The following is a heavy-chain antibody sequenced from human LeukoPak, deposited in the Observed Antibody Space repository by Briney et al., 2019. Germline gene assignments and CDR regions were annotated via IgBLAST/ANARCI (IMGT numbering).Heavy chain of an antibody. J-gene: IGHJ4*02. D-gene: IGHD6-13*01. CDR3: AREPTIAAAGNFDD. V-gene: IGHV4-34*01. Sequence: SETLSLTCAVYGGTFSGYYWSWIRQPPGKGLEWIGEINHSGSTNYNPSLKNRVTTSLDTYKNQFLLQLSYVTGADEAVYYYAREPTIAAAGNFDDWGQGTLVTVSS. CDR1: GGTFSGYY. CDR2: INHSGST.